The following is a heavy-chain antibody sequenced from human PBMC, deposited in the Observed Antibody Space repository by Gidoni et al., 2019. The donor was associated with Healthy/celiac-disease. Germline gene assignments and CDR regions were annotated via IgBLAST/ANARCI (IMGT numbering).Heavy chain of an antibody. Sequence: QVQLVVSGGGVVQPGRALRLSWADSGFTFSSYGMHWVRQAPGKGLEWVAVISYDGSNKYYAASVKGRFTISRDNSKNTLYLQMNSLRAEDTAVYYCAKDLELWFGESYLDYWGQGTLVTVSS. V-gene: IGHV3-30*18. J-gene: IGHJ4*02. CDR1: GFTFSSYG. D-gene: IGHD3-10*01. CDR3: AKDLELWFGESYLDY. CDR2: ISYDGSNK.